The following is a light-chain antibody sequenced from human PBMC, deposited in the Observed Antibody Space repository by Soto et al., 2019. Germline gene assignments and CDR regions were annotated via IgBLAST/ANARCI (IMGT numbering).Light chain of an antibody. Sequence: ATVSVSKRVRATLSLGASQSVYNNLAWYQQKVGQAPRLLISGASTRATGIPARFSGSGSGTEFTLTISSLQSEDFAVCYCQQYNTWPLITFGHRRLLEVK. J-gene: IGKJ5*01. CDR2: GAS. CDR1: QSVYNN. V-gene: IGKV3-15*01. CDR3: QQYNTWPLIT.